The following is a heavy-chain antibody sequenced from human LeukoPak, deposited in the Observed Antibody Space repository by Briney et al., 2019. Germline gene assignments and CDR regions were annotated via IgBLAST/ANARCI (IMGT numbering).Heavy chain of an antibody. CDR1: GFTFSSYA. V-gene: IGHV3-30*04. CDR2: ISYDGSNK. D-gene: IGHD5-24*01. Sequence: GRSLRLSCAASGFTFSSYAMHWVRQAPGKGLEWVAVISYDGSNKYYADSVKGRFTISRDNSKNTLYLQMNSLRAEDTAVYYCARLRWPGAFDIWGQGTMVTVSS. CDR3: ARLRWPGAFDI. J-gene: IGHJ3*02.